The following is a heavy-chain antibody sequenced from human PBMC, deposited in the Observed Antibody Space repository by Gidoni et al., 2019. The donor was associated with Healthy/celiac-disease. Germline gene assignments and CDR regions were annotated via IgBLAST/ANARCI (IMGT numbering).Heavy chain of an antibody. D-gene: IGHD6-19*01. Sequence: QVQLQQWGAGLLKPSETLSLTCAVYGGSFSGYYWSWIRQPPGKGLEWIGEINHSGSTNYNPSLKSRVTISVDTSKNQFSLKLSSVTAADTAVYYCARGRQWRWELRPQDYYYYYYGMDVWGQGTTVTVSS. V-gene: IGHV4-34*01. CDR3: ARGRQWRWELRPQDYYYYYYGMDV. CDR1: GGSFSGYY. CDR2: INHSGST. J-gene: IGHJ6*02.